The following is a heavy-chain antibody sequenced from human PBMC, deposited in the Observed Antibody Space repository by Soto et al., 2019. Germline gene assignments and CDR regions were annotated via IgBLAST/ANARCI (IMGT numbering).Heavy chain of an antibody. CDR2: ITPYSGAT. J-gene: IGHJ4*02. CDR3: ARGGNSYNPPNYDY. Sequence: QVQLVQSGAEVEKPGASVKVSCRASGYTFTDYGISWVRQAPGQGLEWMGWITPYSGATNYAQKLQGRVTMTTDTSASTAYMELRKLRSADTGVCYCARGGNSYNPPNYDYGGQATRVTVSS. CDR1: GYTFTDYG. V-gene: IGHV1-18*01. D-gene: IGHD1-1*01.